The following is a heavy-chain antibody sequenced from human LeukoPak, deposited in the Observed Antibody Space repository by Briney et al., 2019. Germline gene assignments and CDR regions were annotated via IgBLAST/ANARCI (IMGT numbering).Heavy chain of an antibody. CDR1: SGSISSSNYY. CDR3: ARPAENWRTYFDL. J-gene: IGHJ2*01. D-gene: IGHD1-1*01. CDR2: ISHSGST. V-gene: IGHV4-30-2*01. Sequence: SQTLSLTCSVSSGSISSSNYYWSWIRQPPGKGLEWIGFISHSGSTYYNPSLKSRVTISVDKSTNQFSLKLSSVTAADTAVYYCARPAENWRTYFDLWGRGTLVTVSS.